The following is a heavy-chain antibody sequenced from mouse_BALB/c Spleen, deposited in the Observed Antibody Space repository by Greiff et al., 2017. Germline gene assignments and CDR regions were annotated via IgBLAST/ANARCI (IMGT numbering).Heavy chain of an antibody. CDR1: GYSITSDYA. J-gene: IGHJ3*01. Sequence: EVKLQESGPGLVKPSQSLSLTCTVTGYSITSDYAWNWIRQFPGNKLEWMGYISYSGSTSYNPSLKSRISITRDTSKNQFFLQLNSVTTEDTATYYCARPRYDGCAYWGQGTLVTVSA. V-gene: IGHV3-2*02. CDR3: ARPRYDGCAY. D-gene: IGHD2-14*01. CDR2: ISYSGST.